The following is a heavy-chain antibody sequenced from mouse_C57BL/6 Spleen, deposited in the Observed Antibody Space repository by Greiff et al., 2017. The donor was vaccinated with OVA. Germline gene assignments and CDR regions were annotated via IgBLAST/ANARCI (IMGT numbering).Heavy chain of an antibody. CDR3: ARGAYYDYDGDWYFDV. D-gene: IGHD2-4*01. CDR1: GYSITSGYD. J-gene: IGHJ1*03. CDR2: ISYSGST. Sequence: ESGPGMVKPSQSLSLTCTVTGYSITSGYDWHWIRHFPGNKLEWMGYISYSGSTNYNPSLKSRISITHDTSKNHFFLKLNSVTTEDTATYYCARGAYYDYDGDWYFDVWGTGTTVTVSS. V-gene: IGHV3-1*01.